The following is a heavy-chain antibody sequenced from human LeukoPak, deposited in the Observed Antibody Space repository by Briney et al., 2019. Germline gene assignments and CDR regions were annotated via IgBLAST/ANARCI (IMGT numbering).Heavy chain of an antibody. CDR3: ARLYSSGWDNWFDP. CDR2: ISGSGAGT. J-gene: IGHJ5*02. CDR1: GFTFSTYA. Sequence: GGSLRLSCVASGFTFSTYAMSWVRQAPGKGLEWVSAISGSGAGTYYADSVKGRFTISRDNSKNTLYLQMNSLRAEDTAVYYCARLYSSGWDNWFDPWGQGTLVTVSS. V-gene: IGHV3-23*01. D-gene: IGHD6-19*01.